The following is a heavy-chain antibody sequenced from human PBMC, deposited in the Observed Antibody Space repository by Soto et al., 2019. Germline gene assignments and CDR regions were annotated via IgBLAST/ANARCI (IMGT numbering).Heavy chain of an antibody. CDR3: ARGFSSSWYIGKDYYGMDV. J-gene: IGHJ6*02. D-gene: IGHD6-13*01. CDR2: MNPNSGNT. Sequence: ASVKVSCKASGYTFTGYYIHWVRQAPGQGLEWMGWMNPNSGNTGYAQKFQGRVTVTRNTSISTAYMELSSLRSEDTAVYYCARGFSSSWYIGKDYYGMDVWGQGTTVTVSS. V-gene: IGHV1-8*02. CDR1: GYTFTGYY.